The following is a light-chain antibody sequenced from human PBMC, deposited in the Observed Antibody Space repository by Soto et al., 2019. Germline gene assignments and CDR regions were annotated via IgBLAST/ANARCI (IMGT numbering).Light chain of an antibody. CDR1: SSDVGGYNL. V-gene: IGLV2-23*01. CDR2: EGR. Sequence: QSALTQPASVSGSPGQSLTISCTGISSDVGGYNLVSWYQQHPGRAPKLLMYEGRKRPSGVSSRFSGAKSANTASLTISGLQAEDDADYYCCSYAESSKTWLFGGGTKLTVL. CDR3: CSYAESSKTWL. J-gene: IGLJ3*02.